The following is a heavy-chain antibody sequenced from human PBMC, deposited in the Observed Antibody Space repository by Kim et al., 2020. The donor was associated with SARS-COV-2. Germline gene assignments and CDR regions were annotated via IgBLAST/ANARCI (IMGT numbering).Heavy chain of an antibody. CDR3: ARDRISWYLDYYGMDV. J-gene: IGHJ6*02. V-gene: IGHV3-11*01. CDR2: ISSSGSTI. CDR1: GFTFSDYY. Sequence: GGSLRLSCAASGFTFSDYYMSWIRQAPGKGLEWVSYISSSGSTIYYADSVKGRFTISRDNAKNSLYLQMNSLRAEDTAVYYCARDRISWYLDYYGMDVWGQGTTVTVSS. D-gene: IGHD6-13*01.